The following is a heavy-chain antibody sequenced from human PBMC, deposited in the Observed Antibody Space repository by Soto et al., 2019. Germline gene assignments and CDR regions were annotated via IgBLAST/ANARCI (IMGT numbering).Heavy chain of an antibody. Sequence: GGSLRLSCAASGFTFSSYAMSWVRQAPGKGLEWVSAISGSGGSTYYADSVKGRFTISRDNSKNTLYLQMNSLRAEDTAVYYCAKDYSLSKDIVVVVAAHTYFDYWGQGTLVTVSS. D-gene: IGHD2-15*01. CDR2: ISGSGGST. CDR3: AKDYSLSKDIVVVVAAHTYFDY. CDR1: GFTFSSYA. J-gene: IGHJ4*02. V-gene: IGHV3-23*01.